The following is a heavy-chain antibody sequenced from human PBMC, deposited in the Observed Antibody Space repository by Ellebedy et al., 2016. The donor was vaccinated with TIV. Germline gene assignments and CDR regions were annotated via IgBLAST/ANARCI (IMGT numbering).Heavy chain of an antibody. J-gene: IGHJ4*02. Sequence: GESLNISCAASGFPFSNYAIGWVRQAPGKGLEWVSALRWTVMSTFYADSVKGRFTISKDNSKNTVYLQMNSLRAEDTAVYYCTKGGSENVWASYLDYWGLGILVTVSS. V-gene: IGHV3-23*01. D-gene: IGHD3-16*02. CDR2: LRWTVMST. CDR3: TKGGSENVWASYLDY. CDR1: GFPFSNYA.